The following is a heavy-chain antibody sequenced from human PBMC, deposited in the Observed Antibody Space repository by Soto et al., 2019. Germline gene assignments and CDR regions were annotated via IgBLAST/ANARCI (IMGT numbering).Heavy chain of an antibody. V-gene: IGHV3-30*18. Sequence: QVQLVESGGGVVQPGRSLRLSCAASGFTFSSYGMPWVRQAPGKGLAWVAVISYDGSNKYYADSVKGRFTISRDNSKNTLYLQMYSPRAEDTAVYYCAKDSDVRGSSLDYWGQGNLVTVAA. CDR1: GFTFSSYG. CDR3: AKDSDVRGSSLDY. CDR2: ISYDGSNK. J-gene: IGHJ4*02. D-gene: IGHD3-10*02.